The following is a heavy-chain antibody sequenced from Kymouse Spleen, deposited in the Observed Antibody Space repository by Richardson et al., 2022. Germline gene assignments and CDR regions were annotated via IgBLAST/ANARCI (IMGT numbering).Heavy chain of an antibody. Sequence: QVQLVESGGGVVQPGRSLRLSCAASGFTFSSYGMHWVRQAPGKGLEWVAVIWYDGSNKYYADSVKGRFTISRDNSKNTLYLQMNSLRAEDTAVYYCARSRNSLYYYGMDVWGQGTTVTVSS. CDR1: GFTFSSYG. V-gene: IGHV3-33*01. J-gene: IGHJ6*02. D-gene: IGHD1-7*01,IGHD4-23*01. CDR2: IWYDGSNK. CDR3: ARSRNSLYYYGMDV.